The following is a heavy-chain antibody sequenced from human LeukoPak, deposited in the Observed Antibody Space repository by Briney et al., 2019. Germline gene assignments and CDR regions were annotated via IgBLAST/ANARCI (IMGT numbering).Heavy chain of an antibody. CDR1: GGSISSYY. J-gene: IGHJ4*02. V-gene: IGHV4-59*12. D-gene: IGHD1-26*01. CDR3: ASSGTQWEMVFDY. Sequence: SETLSLTCTVSGGSISSYYWSWIRQPPGKGLEWIGEIYHSGSTNYNPSLKSRVTISVDKSKNQFSLKLSSVTAADTAVYYCASSGTQWEMVFDYWGQGTLVTVSS. CDR2: IYHSGST.